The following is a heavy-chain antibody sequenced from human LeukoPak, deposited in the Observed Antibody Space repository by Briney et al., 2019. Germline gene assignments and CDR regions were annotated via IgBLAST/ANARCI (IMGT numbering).Heavy chain of an antibody. J-gene: IGHJ3*02. D-gene: IGHD3-9*01. Sequence: SETLCLTCTVSGGSIRSYYWSWIRQPAGKGLEWIGRIYTSGSTNYNPSLKSRLTMSVDTSKNQFSLKLSSVTAADTAVYYCARDNAETYYDILTGYYPAFRAFDIWGQGTMVTVSS. CDR2: IYTSGST. CDR3: ARDNAETYYDILTGYYPAFRAFDI. CDR1: GGSIRSYY. V-gene: IGHV4-4*07.